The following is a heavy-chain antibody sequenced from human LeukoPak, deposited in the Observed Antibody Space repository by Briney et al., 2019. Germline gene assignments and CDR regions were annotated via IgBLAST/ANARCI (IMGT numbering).Heavy chain of an antibody. V-gene: IGHV1-24*01. CDR2: FSPDDGEI. CDR1: GHTLNELS. D-gene: IGHD3-3*01. J-gene: IGHJ5*02. CDR3: ATFQRLRFLGHLGFDP. Sequence: ASVKISFKVSGHTLNELSMHWVRQAPGKGLEWMGGFSPDDGEIIYAQTFQGRVIMTEDTSTDTAYMELRSLRSEDTAVYYCATFQRLRFLGHLGFDPWGPGTLVAVSS.